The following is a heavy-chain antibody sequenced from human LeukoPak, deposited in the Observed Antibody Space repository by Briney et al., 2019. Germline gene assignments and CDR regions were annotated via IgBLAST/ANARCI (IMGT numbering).Heavy chain of an antibody. V-gene: IGHV3-48*01. CDR1: GFTFSSYG. Sequence: PGGSLRLSCAASGFTFSSYGMHWVRQAPGKGLEWLSYISGTSTTIYYADSVRGRFTVSRDNAKNSLYLQMNSLRAEDTAVYFCARGSRDGYNYFDSWGQGTLVTVSS. CDR3: ARGSRDGYNYFDS. J-gene: IGHJ4*02. CDR2: ISGTSTTI. D-gene: IGHD5-24*01.